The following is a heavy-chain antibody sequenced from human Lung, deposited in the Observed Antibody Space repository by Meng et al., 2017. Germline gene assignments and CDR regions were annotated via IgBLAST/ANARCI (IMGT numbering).Heavy chain of an antibody. V-gene: IGHV4-34*01. J-gene: IGHJ4*02. D-gene: IGHD4-11*01. CDR1: GGCVSDYY. CDR3: ARGPTTMAHDFDY. CDR2: INHSGST. Sequence: QLVQWGAGLLTPSETLSLTVVCSGGCVSDYYVRPIRQPAVKGLEWIGEINHSGSTNYNPSLESRATISVDTSQNNLSLKLSSVTAADSAVYYCARGPTTMAHDFDYWGQGTLVTVSS.